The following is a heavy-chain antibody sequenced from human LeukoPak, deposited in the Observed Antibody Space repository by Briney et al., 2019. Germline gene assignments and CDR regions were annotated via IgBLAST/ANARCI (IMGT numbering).Heavy chain of an antibody. CDR3: ARVPYYYDSSGYYDTGYFDY. D-gene: IGHD3-22*01. CDR2: INHSGST. CDR1: SGSFSGYY. J-gene: IGHJ4*02. Sequence: SETLSLTCAVYSGSFSGYYWSWIRQPPGKGLEWIGEINHSGSTNYNPSLKSRVTISVDTSKNQFSLKLSSVTAADTAVYYCARVPYYYDSSGYYDTGYFDYWGQGTLVTVSS. V-gene: IGHV4-34*01.